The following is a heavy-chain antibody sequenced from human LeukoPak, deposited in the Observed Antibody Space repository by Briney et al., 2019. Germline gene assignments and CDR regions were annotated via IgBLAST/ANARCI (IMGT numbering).Heavy chain of an antibody. CDR1: GYTFIDYY. V-gene: IGHV1-2*02. CDR2: INPNSGGT. CDR3: ARIRYYYGSGSYSLGY. J-gene: IGHJ4*02. D-gene: IGHD3-10*01. Sequence: ASVKVSCKASGYTFIDYYILWVRQAPGQGLEWMGWINPNSGGTNYGQKFQGRVTMTRDTSISTAYMELSRLISDETAVYYCARIRYYYGSGSYSLGYWGQGTLVTVSS.